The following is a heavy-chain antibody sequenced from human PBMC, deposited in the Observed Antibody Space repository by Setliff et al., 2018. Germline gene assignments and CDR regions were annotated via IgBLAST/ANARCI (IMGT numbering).Heavy chain of an antibody. CDR3: ARRPIALAGYRKGAFDI. CDR2: ISTYNGHT. CDR1: DYILTSYG. D-gene: IGHD6-19*01. Sequence: ASVKVSCKTSDYILTSYGLSWVRQAPGQGLDWMGWISTYNGHTNYAQKLQGRVTMTTDTSTRTAYMELRSLRSDDTAVYFCARRPIALAGYRKGAFDIWGQGTMVTVSS. V-gene: IGHV1-18*01. J-gene: IGHJ3*02.